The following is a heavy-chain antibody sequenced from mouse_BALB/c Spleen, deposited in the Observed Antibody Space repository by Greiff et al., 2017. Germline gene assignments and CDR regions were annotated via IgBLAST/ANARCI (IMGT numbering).Heavy chain of an antibody. CDR1: GFSLTSYG. Sequence: VQRVESGPGLVAPSQSLSITCTVSGFSLTSYGVHWVRQPPGKGLEWLGVIWAGGSTNYNSALMSRLSISKDNSKSQVFLKMNSLQTDDTAMYYCARASYYAMDYWGQGTSVTVSS. CDR2: IWAGGST. CDR3: ARASYYAMDY. J-gene: IGHJ4*01. V-gene: IGHV2-9*02.